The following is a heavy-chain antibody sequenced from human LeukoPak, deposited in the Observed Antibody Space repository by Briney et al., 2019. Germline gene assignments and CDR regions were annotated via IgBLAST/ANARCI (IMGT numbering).Heavy chain of an antibody. CDR1: GFTFSSYD. Sequence: GGSLRLSCAASGFTFSSYDMHWVRQATGKGLEWVSAIGTAGDTYYPGSVKGRFTISRENAKNSLYLQMNSLRAGDAAVYYCARANMVRGVPHYYYYMDVWGKGTTVTISS. D-gene: IGHD3-10*01. CDR3: ARANMVRGVPHYYYYMDV. V-gene: IGHV3-13*01. J-gene: IGHJ6*03. CDR2: IGTAGDT.